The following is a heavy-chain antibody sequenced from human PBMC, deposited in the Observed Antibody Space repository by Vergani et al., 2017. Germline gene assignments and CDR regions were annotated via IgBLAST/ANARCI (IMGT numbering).Heavy chain of an antibody. CDR1: GFTFIMHA. Sequence: EVQLLESGGDLVQPGGSLRLSCAASGFTFIMHAMSWVRQAPGKGLEWVSTLSASDRRTHYADSVKGRFTISRDNSKNTLFLHMNSLRPEDTAVYYCASVCLSEVAGTFGAFDIWVQGTMVTVSS. CDR2: LSASDRRT. J-gene: IGHJ3*02. D-gene: IGHD6-19*01. V-gene: IGHV3-23*01. CDR3: ASVCLSEVAGTFGAFDI.